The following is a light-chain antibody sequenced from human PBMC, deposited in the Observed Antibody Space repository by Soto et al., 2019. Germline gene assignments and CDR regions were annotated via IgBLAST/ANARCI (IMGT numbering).Light chain of an antibody. Sequence: EIVMTQSPATLSVSLGERATLSCRASQSVSTDLAWYQQKPGQAPRLLIFGASTRATGIPARFSGSGSGTEFILTISSLQSEDSAVYYCHQYNYWPPETFGQGTKVDI. J-gene: IGKJ1*01. CDR2: GAS. V-gene: IGKV3-15*01. CDR3: HQYNYWPPET. CDR1: QSVSTD.